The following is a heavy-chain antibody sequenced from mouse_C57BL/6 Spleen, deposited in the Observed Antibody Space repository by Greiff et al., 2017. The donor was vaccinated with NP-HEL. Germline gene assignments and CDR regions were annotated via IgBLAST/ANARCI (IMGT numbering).Heavy chain of an antibody. V-gene: IGHV1-59*01. Sequence: VQLQQSGAELVRPGTSVKLSCKASGYTFTSYWMHWVKQRPGQGLEWIGVIDPSDSYTNYNQKFKGKATLTVDTSSSTAYMQLSSLTSEDSAVYYCARRTANWDGGWYCDIWGTGTTVTVSS. CDR3: ARRTANWDGGWYCDI. D-gene: IGHD4-1*01. CDR1: GYTFTSYW. CDR2: IDPSDSYT. J-gene: IGHJ1*03.